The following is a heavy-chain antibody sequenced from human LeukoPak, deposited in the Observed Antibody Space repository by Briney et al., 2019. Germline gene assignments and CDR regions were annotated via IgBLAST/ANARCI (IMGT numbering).Heavy chain of an antibody. CDR3: ARDRAYPGTTSWFDP. D-gene: IGHD1-1*01. CDR2: ISSSGSTI. Sequence: PGGSLRLSCAASGFTFSDYYMSWIRQAPGKGLEWISYISSSGSTIYYADSVKGRFTISRDNAKNSLYLQMNSLRAEDTAVYYCARDRAYPGTTSWFDPWGQGMLVTVSS. V-gene: IGHV3-11*04. CDR1: GFTFSDYY. J-gene: IGHJ5*02.